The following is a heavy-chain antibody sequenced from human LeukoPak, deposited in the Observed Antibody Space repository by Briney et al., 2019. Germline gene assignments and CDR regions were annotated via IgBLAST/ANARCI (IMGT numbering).Heavy chain of an antibody. CDR1: GYTFTGYY. V-gene: IGHV1-2*02. J-gene: IGHJ4*02. D-gene: IGHD2-21*01. CDR3: ARVVVIAPYYFDY. Sequence: ASVKVSCKASGYTFTGYYMHWVRQAPGQGLEWMGWINPNSGGTNYAQKFQGRVTMTRDTSISTAYMELSRLRSDDTAVYYCARVVVIAPYYFDYWGQGTLVTVSS. CDR2: INPNSGGT.